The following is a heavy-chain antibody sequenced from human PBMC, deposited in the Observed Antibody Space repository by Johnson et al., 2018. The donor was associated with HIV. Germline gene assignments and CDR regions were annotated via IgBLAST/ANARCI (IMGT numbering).Heavy chain of an antibody. V-gene: IGHV3-33*03. D-gene: IGHD3-3*01. CDR2: IRYDGSNK. J-gene: IGHJ3*02. Sequence: QVQLVESGGGVVQPGRSLRLSCAASGFTFSSYAMHWVRQAPGKGLEWVAFIRYDGSNKYYADSVKGRLTVSRDNSKNTLYLQMNSLRAEDTAVYYCAKEEPVIQFLEWFPGAFDIWGQGTMVAVSS. CDR1: GFTFSSYA. CDR3: AKEEPVIQFLEWFPGAFDI.